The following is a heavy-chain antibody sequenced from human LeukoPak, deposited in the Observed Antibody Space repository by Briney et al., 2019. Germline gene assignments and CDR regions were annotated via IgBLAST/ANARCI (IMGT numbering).Heavy chain of an antibody. J-gene: IGHJ3*01. CDR1: GHSVSSGSDY. D-gene: IGHD4-23*01. V-gene: IGHV4-61*01. CDR2: IHYSGST. Sequence: SDTQSLTCTLSGHSVSSGSDYWTRLRQPPGKGLERIGYIHYSGSTNNNPSLKSRGTISVDTSKNQFSLKLSSVTAADTAVYYCAREKRTGVTLNAFDVWGEGRMVTASS. CDR3: AREKRTGVTLNAFDV.